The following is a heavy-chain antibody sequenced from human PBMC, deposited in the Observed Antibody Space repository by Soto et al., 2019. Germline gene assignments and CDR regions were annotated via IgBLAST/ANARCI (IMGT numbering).Heavy chain of an antibody. CDR3: ARDRYGDYDSRWYFDL. D-gene: IGHD4-17*01. CDR1: GGTFSSYA. CDR2: IIPIFGTA. J-gene: IGHJ2*01. V-gene: IGHV1-69*01. Sequence: QVQLVQSGAEVKKPGSSVKVSCKASGGTFSSYAISWVRQAPGQGLECMGGIIPIFGTANYAQKFQGRVTITADESTSTAYMELSSLRSEDTAVYYCARDRYGDYDSRWYFDLWGRGTLVTVSS.